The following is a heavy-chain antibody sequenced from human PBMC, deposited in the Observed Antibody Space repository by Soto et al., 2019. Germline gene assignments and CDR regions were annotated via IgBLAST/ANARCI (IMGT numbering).Heavy chain of an antibody. CDR2: IRGSGGPT. D-gene: IGHD5-12*01. CDR1: GFIFSNYA. J-gene: IGHJ4*02. CDR3: VKDFRVGYDWTHD. V-gene: IGHV3-23*01. Sequence: DVQLLESGGDLVQPGGSLRLSCAASGFIFSNYAMSWVRQAPGTGLEWVSLIRGSGGPTNSADSVKGRFIVSRDNSKNILLLQMNSLRAEDTAVYYCVKDFRVGYDWTHDWGQGTLVTVSS.